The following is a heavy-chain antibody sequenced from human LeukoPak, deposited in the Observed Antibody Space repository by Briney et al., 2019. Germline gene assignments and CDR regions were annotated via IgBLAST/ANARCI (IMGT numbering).Heavy chain of an antibody. J-gene: IGHJ3*02. CDR1: GGSISSYY. Sequence: SETLSLTFTFCGGSISSYYWSWIRQPPGKGLEWTAYIYYSGSTNYNPSLKSRVTISVDTSKNQFSLKLSSVTAADTAVYYCARYKRHSDAFDIWGQGTMVTVSS. CDR2: IYYSGST. CDR3: ARYKRHSDAFDI. D-gene: IGHD1-14*01. V-gene: IGHV4-59*01.